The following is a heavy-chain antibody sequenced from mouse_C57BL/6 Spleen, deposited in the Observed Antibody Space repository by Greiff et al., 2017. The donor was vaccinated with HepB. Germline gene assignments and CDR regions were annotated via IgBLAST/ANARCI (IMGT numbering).Heavy chain of an antibody. D-gene: IGHD1-1*01. CDR3: ATTYYGSSYGY. Sequence: QVQLQQPGAELVRPGSSVKLSCKASGYTFTSYWMHWVKQRPIQGLEWIGNIDPSDSETHYNQKFKDKATLTVDKSSSTACMQLSSLTSEDAAVYYCATTYYGSSYGYWGQGTTLTVSS. J-gene: IGHJ2*01. CDR1: GYTFTSYW. V-gene: IGHV1-52*01. CDR2: IDPSDSET.